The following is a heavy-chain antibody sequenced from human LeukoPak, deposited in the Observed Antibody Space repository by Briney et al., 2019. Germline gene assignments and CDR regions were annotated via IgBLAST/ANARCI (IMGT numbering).Heavy chain of an antibody. CDR3: ARDLGLGSGYLNTYYYYGMDV. V-gene: IGHV4-34*01. D-gene: IGHD3-22*01. Sequence: SETLSLTCAVYGGSFSGYYWSWIRQPPGKGLEWIGEINHSGSTNYNPSLKSRVTISVDTSKNQFSLKLISVTAADTAVYYCARDLGLGSGYLNTYYYYGMDVWGQGTTVTVSS. J-gene: IGHJ6*02. CDR2: INHSGST. CDR1: GGSFSGYY.